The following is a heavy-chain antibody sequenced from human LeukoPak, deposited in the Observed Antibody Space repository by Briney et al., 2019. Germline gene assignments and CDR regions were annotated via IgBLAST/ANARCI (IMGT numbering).Heavy chain of an antibody. CDR2: IDPHSGGT. D-gene: IGHD1-26*01. J-gene: IGHJ4*02. Sequence: ASVKVSCKTSGYTFTGYYIHWVRQAPGQGLEWMGWIDPHSGGTNYAQKFQGRVTMTRDTSITTAYMELSRLRSDDTAVYYCARDPIVGVTGVYFDYWGQGTLVTVSS. V-gene: IGHV1-2*02. CDR1: GYTFTGYY. CDR3: ARDPIVGVTGVYFDY.